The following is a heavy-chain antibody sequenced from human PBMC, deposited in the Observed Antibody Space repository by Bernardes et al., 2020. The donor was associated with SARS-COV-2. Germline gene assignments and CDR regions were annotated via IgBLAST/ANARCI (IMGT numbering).Heavy chain of an antibody. CDR2: IHYSGST. CDR1: GGSISNYY. D-gene: IGHD1-26*01. CDR3: AREWSSFDY. Sequence: TLSLTCTVSGGSISNYYWSWIRQPPGKGLEWIAYIHYSGSTSFSPSLKSRVTISVDTSKNQFSLKLSSVTAADTAVYYCAREWSSFDYWGQGALVTVSS. J-gene: IGHJ4*02. V-gene: IGHV4-59*01.